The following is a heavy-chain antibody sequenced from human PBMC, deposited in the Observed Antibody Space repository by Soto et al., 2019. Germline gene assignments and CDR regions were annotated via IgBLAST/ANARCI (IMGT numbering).Heavy chain of an antibody. CDR2: ISYDGSNK. Sequence: QVQLVESGGGVVQPGRSLRLSCAASGFTFSSYGMHWVRQAPGKGLEWVAIISYDGSNKYYADSVKGRFTISRDSSKNTXXLQMNSLKAEDTAVYYCAKDAGAVVVAASITYFDYWGQGTLVTVSS. CDR3: AKDAGAVVVAASITYFDY. CDR1: GFTFSSYG. J-gene: IGHJ4*02. D-gene: IGHD2-15*01. V-gene: IGHV3-30*18.